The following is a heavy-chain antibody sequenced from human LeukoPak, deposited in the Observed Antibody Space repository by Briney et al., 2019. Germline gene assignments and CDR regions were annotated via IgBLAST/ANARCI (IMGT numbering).Heavy chain of an antibody. CDR3: AKVVSGGQDD. J-gene: IGHJ4*02. D-gene: IGHD7-27*01. CDR2: IGGGGEST. Sequence: GGSLRLSCAASGFTFSSYAMSWVRQAPGRGLEWVSTIGGGGESTYYADSVKGRFTISRDNSKNTVYLQMNSLRAEDTAVYYCAKVVSGGQDDWGQGTLVTVFS. V-gene: IGHV3-23*01. CDR1: GFTFSSYA.